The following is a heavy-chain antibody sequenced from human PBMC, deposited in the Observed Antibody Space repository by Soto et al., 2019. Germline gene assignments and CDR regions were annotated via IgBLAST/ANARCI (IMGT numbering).Heavy chain of an antibody. Sequence: GGSLRLSCAASGFTFSNAWMNWVRQAPGKGLEWVGRIKSKTDGGTTDYAAPVKGRFTISRDDSKNTLYLQMNSLKTEDTAVYYCTTEESTYYYDSSGYYYGPYFDYWGQGTLVTVSS. CDR2: IKSKTDGGTT. CDR1: GFTFSNAW. J-gene: IGHJ4*02. CDR3: TTEESTYYYDSSGYYYGPYFDY. V-gene: IGHV3-15*07. D-gene: IGHD3-22*01.